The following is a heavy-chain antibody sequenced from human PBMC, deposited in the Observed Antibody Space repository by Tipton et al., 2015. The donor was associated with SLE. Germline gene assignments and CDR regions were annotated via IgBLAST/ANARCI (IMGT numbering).Heavy chain of an antibody. CDR1: GASISNGYF. J-gene: IGHJ4*02. CDR3: ARVNWAPDY. V-gene: IGHV4-38-2*02. CDR2: VYRTGKN. D-gene: IGHD3-16*01. Sequence: TLSLTCTVSGASISNGYFWGWIRQPPGNGLEFIGSVYRTGKNYYNPSLKSRVTISVDTSKNEFSLKLNSVTAADTAVYYCARVNWAPDYWGQGTLVTVTS.